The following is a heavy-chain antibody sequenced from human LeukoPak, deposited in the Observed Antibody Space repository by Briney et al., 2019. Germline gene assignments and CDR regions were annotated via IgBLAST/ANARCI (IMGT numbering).Heavy chain of an antibody. Sequence: GGSLRLSCAASGFTVSSDYMSWVRQAPGKELEWVSVIYSGGSTYYADSVKGRFTISRDNSKNTLYLQMNSLRAEDTAVYYCARDLTASALFDYWGQGTLVTVSS. CDR1: GFTVSSDY. V-gene: IGHV3-53*01. J-gene: IGHJ4*02. D-gene: IGHD3-9*01. CDR3: ARDLTASALFDY. CDR2: IYSGGST.